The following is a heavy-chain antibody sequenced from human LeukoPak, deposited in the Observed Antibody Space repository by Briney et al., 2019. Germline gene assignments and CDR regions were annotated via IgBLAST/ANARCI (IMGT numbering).Heavy chain of an antibody. V-gene: IGHV3-49*03. Sequence: PGGSLRLSCTASGFTFGDYGMSWFRQAPGKGLEWIGFIRSKAYGGATEYAASVKGRFTISRDDSKSIAYLQVSSLRTEDTAVYYCTRRYYGSGTYYSALGYWGQGTLVTVSS. CDR1: GFTFGDYG. D-gene: IGHD3-10*01. CDR3: TRRYYGSGTYYSALGY. CDR2: IRSKAYGGAT. J-gene: IGHJ4*02.